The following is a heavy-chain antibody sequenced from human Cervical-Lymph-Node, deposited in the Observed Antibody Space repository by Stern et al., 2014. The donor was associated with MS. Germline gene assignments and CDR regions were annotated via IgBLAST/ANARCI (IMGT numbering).Heavy chain of an antibody. CDR3: ARRHCSSRRCGWFDP. V-gene: IGHV5-51*01. J-gene: IGHJ5*02. CDR2: INPGDSDP. D-gene: IGHD2-2*01. CDR1: GYSFTSYW. Sequence: EVQLVQSGAEVKKPGESLKISCKGSGYSFTSYWIGWVRQMPGKGLEWMGIINPGDSDPRYSPSFQGQVTISADKSIGTAYLQWSSLKASDTAMYYCARRHCSSRRCGWFDPWGQGTLVTVSS.